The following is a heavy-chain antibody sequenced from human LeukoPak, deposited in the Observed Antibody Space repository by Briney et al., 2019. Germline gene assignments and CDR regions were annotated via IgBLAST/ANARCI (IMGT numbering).Heavy chain of an antibody. V-gene: IGHV3-53*05. J-gene: IGHJ4*02. CDR1: GFTVSSNY. Sequence: GGSLRLSCAASGFTVSSNYMSWVRQAPGKGLEWVSVIYSGGSTYYADSVKGRFTISRDNSKNTLYLQMNSLRAEDTAVYYCARDPSYCSGGSCFYFDYWGQGTLVTVSS. CDR2: IYSGGST. D-gene: IGHD2-15*01. CDR3: ARDPSYCSGGSCFYFDY.